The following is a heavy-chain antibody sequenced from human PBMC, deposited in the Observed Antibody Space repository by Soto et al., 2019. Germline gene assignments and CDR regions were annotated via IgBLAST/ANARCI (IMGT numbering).Heavy chain of an antibody. J-gene: IGHJ5*02. CDR2: INPDTGGT. CDR1: GYTFTGYY. Sequence: ASVKVSCKASGYTFTGYYMHWVRQAPGQGLEWMGWINPDTGGTNYAQKFQGRVTMTRDTSISTAYMDLRGLRSDDTAVYYCARDRDKHGSWTYYAWAQGTLVTVSS. V-gene: IGHV1-2*02. CDR3: ARDRDKHGSWTYYA. D-gene: IGHD3-10*01.